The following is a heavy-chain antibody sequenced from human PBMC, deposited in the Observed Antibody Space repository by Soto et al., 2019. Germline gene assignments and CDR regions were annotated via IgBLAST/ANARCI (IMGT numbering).Heavy chain of an antibody. CDR2: IYHSGST. CDR1: GGSISSSNW. Sequence: QVQLQESGPGLVKPSGTLSLTCAVSGGSISSSNWWSWVRQPPGKGLEWIGEIYHSGSTNYNPSLQSRVTISVDKTKNTFSLKLSYVAAADTAVYYCARDRPMEGDYRVRGMDVWGQGTTVTVSS. CDR3: ARDRPMEGDYRVRGMDV. D-gene: IGHD4-17*01. J-gene: IGHJ6*02. V-gene: IGHV4-4*02.